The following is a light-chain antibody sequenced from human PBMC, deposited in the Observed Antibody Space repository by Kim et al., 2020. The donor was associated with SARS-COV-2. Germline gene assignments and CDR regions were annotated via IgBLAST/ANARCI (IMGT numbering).Light chain of an antibody. CDR1: QGISEW. J-gene: IGKJ2*01. Sequence: SAALGDRVTITWRASQGISEWLAWYQQKPGKAPNSLIYDASSLENGVPSKFSGSGSGTQFTLTINSLQPEDFATYYCQQYSGFPHTFGRGTKVEI. V-gene: IGKV1-5*01. CDR3: QQYSGFPHT. CDR2: DAS.